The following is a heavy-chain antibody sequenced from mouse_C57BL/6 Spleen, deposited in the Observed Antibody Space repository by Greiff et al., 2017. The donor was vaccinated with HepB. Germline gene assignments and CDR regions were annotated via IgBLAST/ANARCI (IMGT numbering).Heavy chain of an antibody. J-gene: IGHJ4*01. CDR1: GYTFTSYW. Sequence: VQLQQPGAELVRPGSSVKLSCKASGYTFTSYWMHWVKQRPIQGLEWIGNIDPSDSETHYNQKFKDKATLTVDKSSSTAYMQLSSLTSEDSAVYYCVLDSSGPYYYAMDYWGQGTSVTVSS. CDR2: IDPSDSET. V-gene: IGHV1-52*01. D-gene: IGHD3-2*02. CDR3: VLDSSGPYYYAMDY.